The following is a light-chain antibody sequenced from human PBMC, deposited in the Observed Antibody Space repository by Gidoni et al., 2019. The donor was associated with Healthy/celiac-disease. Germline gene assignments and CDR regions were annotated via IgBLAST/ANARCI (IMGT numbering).Light chain of an antibody. CDR1: QRISSW. V-gene: IGKV1-5*01. CDR3: QQYNSYPMYT. CDR2: DAS. Sequence: DIQMTQSPSTLSASVGDRVTITCRASQRISSWLAWYQQKPGKAPKLLIYDASSLESGVPSSFSGSGSGTEFTLTISSLQPDDFATYYCQQYNSYPMYTFGQGTKLEIK. J-gene: IGKJ2*01.